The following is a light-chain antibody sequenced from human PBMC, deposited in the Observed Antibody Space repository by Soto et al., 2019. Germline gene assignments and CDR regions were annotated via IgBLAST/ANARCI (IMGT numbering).Light chain of an antibody. J-gene: IGKJ4*01. CDR2: AAS. Sequence: DTQMTQSPSSVAASVGARVTITCRSSQGLSSYLAWYQQKPGKAPKLLIYAASNLQSGVPSRFSGSGSGTAFTLTIISLQPEDFATYFCLSGHSRPFGGGTKVEIK. CDR1: QGLSSY. V-gene: IGKV1-12*02. CDR3: LSGHSRP.